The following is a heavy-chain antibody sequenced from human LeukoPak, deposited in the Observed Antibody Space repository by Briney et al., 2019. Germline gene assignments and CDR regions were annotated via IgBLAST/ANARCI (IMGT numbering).Heavy chain of an antibody. Sequence: SGTLSLTCAVYGGSFSGYYWSWIRQPPGKGLEWIGEINHSGSTNYNPSLKSRVTISVDTSKNQFSLKLSSVTAADTAVYYCARGRRVVVIFDYWGQGTLVTVSS. CDR3: ARGRRVVVIFDY. CDR1: GGSFSGYY. V-gene: IGHV4-34*01. J-gene: IGHJ4*02. CDR2: INHSGST. D-gene: IGHD3-22*01.